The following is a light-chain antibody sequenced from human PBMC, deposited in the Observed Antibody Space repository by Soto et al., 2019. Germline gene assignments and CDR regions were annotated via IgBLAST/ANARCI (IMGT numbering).Light chain of an antibody. CDR3: QTWGTGGVV. CDR2: LNSVGSH. CDR1: SGHSYYA. V-gene: IGLV4-69*01. Sequence: QLVLTQSPSASASLGASVKLTCTLSSGHSYYAIAWHQQQPEKGPRYLMKLNSVGSHSKGDGIPDRFSGSSSGAERYLTISSLQSEDEADYYCQTWGTGGVVFGGGTKLTVL. J-gene: IGLJ2*01.